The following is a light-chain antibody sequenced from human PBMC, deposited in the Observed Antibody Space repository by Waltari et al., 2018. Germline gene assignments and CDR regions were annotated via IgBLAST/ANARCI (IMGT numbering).Light chain of an antibody. CDR1: TGAVTSGHY. CDR2: STS. V-gene: IGLV7-43*01. CDR3: LLYYGGLWV. Sequence: QTVVNQEPSLTVSPGGTITLTCASSTGAVTSGHYPNWFQQKPGQAPWALIYSTSNKHSWPPARFSGSRLGGKAALTLSGVQPEDEAEYYCLLYYGGLWVFGGGTKLTVL. J-gene: IGLJ3*02.